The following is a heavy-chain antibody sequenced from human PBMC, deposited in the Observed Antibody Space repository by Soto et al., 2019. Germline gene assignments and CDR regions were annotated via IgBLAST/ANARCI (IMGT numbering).Heavy chain of an antibody. Sequence: PGGSLRLSCAASGFTFSSYTMNWVRQAPGKGLEWVAVISYDGSNKYYADSVKGRFTISRDSSKNTLYLQMNSLRAEDTAVYYCAKWGSGWYFDYWGQGTLVTVSS. CDR3: AKWGSGWYFDY. CDR2: ISYDGSNK. V-gene: IGHV3-30*18. J-gene: IGHJ4*02. CDR1: GFTFSSYT. D-gene: IGHD6-19*01.